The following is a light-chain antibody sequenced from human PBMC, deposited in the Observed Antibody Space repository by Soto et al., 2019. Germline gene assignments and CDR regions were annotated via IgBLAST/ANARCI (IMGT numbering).Light chain of an antibody. CDR2: DAS. CDR3: QQRSNWPPWT. Sequence: EIVLTQSPATLSLSPGERAPLSCRASQSVSSYLAWDQQKPGQAPRLLIYDASNRATGIPARFSGSGSGTDFTLTISSLEPEDFAVYYCQQRSNWPPWTFGQGTKVDIK. V-gene: IGKV3-11*01. J-gene: IGKJ1*01. CDR1: QSVSSY.